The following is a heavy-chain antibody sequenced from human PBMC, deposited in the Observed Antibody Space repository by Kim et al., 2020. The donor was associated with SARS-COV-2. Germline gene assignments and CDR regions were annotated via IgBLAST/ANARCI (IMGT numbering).Heavy chain of an antibody. J-gene: IGHJ6*02. CDR1: GFTFSSYG. Sequence: GGSLRLSCAASGFTFSSYGMHWVRQAPGKGLEWVAVIWYDGSNKYYADSVKGRFTISRDNSKNTLYLQMNSLRAEDTAVYYCARDLRWPYYYGMDVWGQGTTVTVSS. V-gene: IGHV3-33*01. CDR3: ARDLRWPYYYGMDV. CDR2: IWYDGSNK. D-gene: IGHD2-15*01.